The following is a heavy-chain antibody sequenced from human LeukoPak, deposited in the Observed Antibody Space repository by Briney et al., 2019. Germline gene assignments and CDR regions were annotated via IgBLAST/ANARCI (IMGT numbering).Heavy chain of an antibody. CDR3: ARVARYDFRSGYLNFDY. D-gene: IGHD3-3*01. CDR2: INPSGGST. CDR1: GYTFTSYY. Sequence: ASVKVSCKASGYTFTSYYMHWVRQAPGQGLEWMGIINPSGGSTSYTQKFQGRVTMTRDTSTSTVYMELSSLRSEDTAVYYCARVARYDFRSGYLNFDYWGQGTPVTVSS. V-gene: IGHV1-46*03. J-gene: IGHJ4*02.